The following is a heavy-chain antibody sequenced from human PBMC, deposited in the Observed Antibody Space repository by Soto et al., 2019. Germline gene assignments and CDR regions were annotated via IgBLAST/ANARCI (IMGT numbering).Heavy chain of an antibody. CDR1: GFTFSSYA. CDR2: ISGSGGST. Sequence: GGSLRLSCAASGFTFSSYAMSWVRQAPGKGLEWVSAISGSGGSTYYADSVKGRFTISRDNSKNTLYLQMNSLRAEDTAVYYCAKNRPRGIAAAGPEFDYWGQGTLVTVSS. V-gene: IGHV3-23*01. CDR3: AKNRPRGIAAAGPEFDY. D-gene: IGHD6-13*01. J-gene: IGHJ4*02.